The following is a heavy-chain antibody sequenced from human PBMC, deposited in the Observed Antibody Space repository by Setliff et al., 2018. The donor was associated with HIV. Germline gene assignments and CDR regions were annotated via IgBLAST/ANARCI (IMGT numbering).Heavy chain of an antibody. J-gene: IGHJ3*01. CDR2: IKDDESEK. Sequence: GGSLRLSCAGSGFMFSAYWLHWVRQAPGKGLEWVADIKDDESEKYYVDSVRGRFTISRDNARNSLFLQMNNLRADHTAVYYCARDRSPRGDGPSYDFAWALDLWGQGTMVTVSS. V-gene: IGHV3-7*03. CDR1: GFMFSAYW. D-gene: IGHD2-21*01. CDR3: ARDRSPRGDGPSYDFAWALDL.